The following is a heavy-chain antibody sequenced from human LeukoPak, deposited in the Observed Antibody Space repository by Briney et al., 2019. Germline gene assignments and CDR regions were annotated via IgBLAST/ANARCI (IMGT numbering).Heavy chain of an antibody. CDR2: IIPIFGTA. V-gene: IGHV1-69*13. CDR3: AGSGYYRYYFDY. Sequence: SVNVSCKASGGTFSGYAISWVRQAPGQGLEWMGGIIPIFGTANYAQKFQGRVTITADESTSTAYMELSSLRSEDTAVYYCAGSGYYRYYFDYWGQGTLVTVSS. CDR1: GGTFSGYA. D-gene: IGHD3-22*01. J-gene: IGHJ4*02.